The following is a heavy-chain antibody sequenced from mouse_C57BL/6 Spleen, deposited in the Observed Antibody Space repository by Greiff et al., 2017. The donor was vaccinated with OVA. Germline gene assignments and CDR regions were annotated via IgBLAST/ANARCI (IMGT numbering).Heavy chain of an antibody. V-gene: IGHV1-26*01. Sequence: VQLQQSGPELVKPGASVKISCKASGYTFTDYYMNWVKQSHGKSLEWIGDINPNNGGTSYNQKFKGKATLTVDKSSSTAYMELRSLTSEDSAVYYCASYYGSSLYAMDYWGQGTSGTVSS. CDR1: GYTFTDYY. CDR3: ASYYGSSLYAMDY. CDR2: INPNNGGT. D-gene: IGHD1-1*01. J-gene: IGHJ4*01.